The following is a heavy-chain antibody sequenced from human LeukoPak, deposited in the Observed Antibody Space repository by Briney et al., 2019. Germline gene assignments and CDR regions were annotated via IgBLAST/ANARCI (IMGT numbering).Heavy chain of an antibody. Sequence: ASVKVSCKASGYTFTGYYMHWVRQAPGQGLEWTGWINPNSGGTNYAQKFQGWVTMTRDTSISTAYMELSRLRSDDTAVYYCAREVRDSSGWYVFDYWGQGTLVTVSS. CDR2: INPNSGGT. J-gene: IGHJ4*02. CDR3: AREVRDSSGWYVFDY. CDR1: GYTFTGYY. D-gene: IGHD6-19*01. V-gene: IGHV1-2*04.